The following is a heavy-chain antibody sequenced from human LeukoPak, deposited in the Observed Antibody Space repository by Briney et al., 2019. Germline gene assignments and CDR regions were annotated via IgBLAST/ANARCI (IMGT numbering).Heavy chain of an antibody. V-gene: IGHV3-53*01. CDR1: GFTFITND. J-gene: IGHJ4*02. CDR3: ARGVEPLAANTLAY. D-gene: IGHD3-16*01. CDR2: LYSDCNT. Sequence: PGGSLRLSCAASGFTFITNDMTWGRQAPGKGLEWGSVLYSDCNTKYSDAVQGRFTISRDNSKNTLYLEMNSLSPDDTAVYYCARGVEPLAANTLAYWGQGTLVTVSS.